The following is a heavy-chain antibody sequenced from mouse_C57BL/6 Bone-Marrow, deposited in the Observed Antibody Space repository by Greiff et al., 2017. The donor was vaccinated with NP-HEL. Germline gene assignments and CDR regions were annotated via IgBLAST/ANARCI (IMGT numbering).Heavy chain of an antibody. CDR1: GYTFTSYG. J-gene: IGHJ3*01. V-gene: IGHV1-81*01. CDR2: IYPRSGNT. CDR3: ARGWLLPPAY. D-gene: IGHD2-3*01. Sequence: QVQLQQSGAELARPGASVKLSCKASGYTFTSYGISWVKQRTGQGLEWIGEIYPRSGNTYYNEKFKGKATLTADKSSSTAYMELRSLTSEDSAVYFCARGWLLPPAYWGQGTLVTVSA.